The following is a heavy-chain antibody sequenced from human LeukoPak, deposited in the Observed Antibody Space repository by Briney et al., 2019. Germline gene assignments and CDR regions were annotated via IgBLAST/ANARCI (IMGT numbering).Heavy chain of an antibody. CDR2: ISSSSSYI. J-gene: IGHJ4*02. CDR3: AKDLNYDFWSGLGN. D-gene: IGHD3-3*01. CDR1: GFSFSLYS. Sequence: GGSLRLSCAASGFSFSLYSMNWVRQAPGKGLEWVSSISSSSSYIYYADSVKGRFTISRDNAKNSLYPQMNSLRAEDTAVYYCAKDLNYDFWSGLGNWGQGTLVTVSS. V-gene: IGHV3-21*01.